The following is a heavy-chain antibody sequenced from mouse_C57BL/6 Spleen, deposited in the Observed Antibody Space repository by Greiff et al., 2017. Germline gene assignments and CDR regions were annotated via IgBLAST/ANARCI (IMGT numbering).Heavy chain of an antibody. Sequence: QVQLQQPGAELVRPGTSVKLSCKASGYTFTSYWMPWVKQRPGQGLEWIGVIDPSDSYTNYNQKFKGKATLTVDTSSSTAYMQLSSLTSEDSAVYYCARRRVYYAMDYWGQGTSVTVSS. J-gene: IGHJ4*01. CDR2: IDPSDSYT. CDR3: ARRRVYYAMDY. V-gene: IGHV1-59*01. CDR1: GYTFTSYW.